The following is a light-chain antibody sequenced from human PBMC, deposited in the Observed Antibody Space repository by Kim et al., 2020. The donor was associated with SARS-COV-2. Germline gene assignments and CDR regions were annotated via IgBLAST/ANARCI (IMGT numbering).Light chain of an antibody. CDR2: GGS. J-gene: IGKJ1*01. V-gene: IGKV3-15*01. CDR1: KRVNDN. CDR3: QQYDEWPWT. Sequence: VPPRKRATLSSRTNKRVNDNLAWYQQKPGQPPRLLVYGGSVTPTYIPARFSGSGSKTEYTLTVTSLQSEDFAIYYCQQYDEWPWTFGQGTKVDIK.